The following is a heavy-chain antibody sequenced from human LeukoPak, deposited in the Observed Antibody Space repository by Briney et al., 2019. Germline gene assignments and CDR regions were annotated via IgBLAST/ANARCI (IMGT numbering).Heavy chain of an antibody. CDR1: GYTFTRHY. Sequence: ASVKVSCKASGYTFTRHYMNWVRQAPGQGLEWMGKINPSSGGTGYAQKFQGRVTMTRDTSTSTVYMELTSLRSEDTAVYYCARGTDYWGQGTLVTVSS. CDR3: ARGTDY. CDR2: INPSSGGT. J-gene: IGHJ4*02. V-gene: IGHV1-46*01.